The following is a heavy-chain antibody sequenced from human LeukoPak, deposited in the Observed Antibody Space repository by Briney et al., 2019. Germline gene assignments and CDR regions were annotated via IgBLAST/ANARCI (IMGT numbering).Heavy chain of an antibody. Sequence: SETLSLTCTVSGYSISSGYYWGWIRQPPGKGLEWIGSIYHSGSTYYNPSLKSRVTISVDTSKNQFSLKLSSVTAADTAVYYCARDRGSRPIDYWGQGTLVTVSS. D-gene: IGHD6-6*01. V-gene: IGHV4-38-2*02. J-gene: IGHJ4*02. CDR2: IYHSGST. CDR1: GYSISSGYY. CDR3: ARDRGSRPIDY.